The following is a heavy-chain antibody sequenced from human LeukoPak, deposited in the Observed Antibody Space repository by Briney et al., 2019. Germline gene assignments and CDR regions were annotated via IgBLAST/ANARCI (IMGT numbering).Heavy chain of an antibody. CDR3: ASCSYDSSGYYYLSYFDY. Sequence: SVKVSCKASGGTFRSYAISWVRQAPGQGLEWMGRIIPIFGTANYAQKFQGRVTITTDESTSTAYMELSSLRSEDTAVYYCASCSYDSSGYYYLSYFDYWGQGTLVTVSS. J-gene: IGHJ4*02. V-gene: IGHV1-69*05. CDR1: GGTFRSYA. D-gene: IGHD3-22*01. CDR2: IIPIFGTA.